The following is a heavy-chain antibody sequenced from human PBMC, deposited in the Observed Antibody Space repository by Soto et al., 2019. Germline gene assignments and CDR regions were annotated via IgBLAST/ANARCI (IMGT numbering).Heavy chain of an antibody. CDR3: ARVHYYDSSAYYL. CDR2: ISSSSSYI. D-gene: IGHD3-22*01. V-gene: IGHV3-21*01. J-gene: IGHJ4*02. Sequence: PVGSLRLSCAASGFTFDDYAMHWVRQAPGKGLEWVSSISSSSSYIYYADSVKGRFTISRDNAKNSLYLQMSSLRAEDTAVYYCARVHYYDSSAYYLWGQGTLVTVSS. CDR1: GFTFDDYA.